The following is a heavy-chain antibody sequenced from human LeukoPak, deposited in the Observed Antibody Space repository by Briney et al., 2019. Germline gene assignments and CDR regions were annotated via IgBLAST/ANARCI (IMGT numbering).Heavy chain of an antibody. Sequence: PGGSLRLSCAASGFTFSDYYMSWIRQAPGKGLEWVSYISSSGSTIYYADSVKGRFTISRDNAKNSLYLQMNSLRAEDTAVYYCARAHLWFGDHLYYFDYWGQGTLVTVSS. J-gene: IGHJ4*02. D-gene: IGHD3-10*01. CDR1: GFTFSDYY. CDR2: ISSSGSTI. CDR3: ARAHLWFGDHLYYFDY. V-gene: IGHV3-11*01.